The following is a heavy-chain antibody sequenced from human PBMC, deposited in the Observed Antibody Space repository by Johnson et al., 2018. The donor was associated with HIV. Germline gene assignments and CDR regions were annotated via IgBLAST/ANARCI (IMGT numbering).Heavy chain of an antibody. CDR2: ISYDGSNK. J-gene: IGHJ3*02. Sequence: QVQLVESGGGLVQPGGSLRLSCAASGFTVSSNYMSWVRQAPGKGLEWVAVISYDGSNKYYADSVKGRFTISSDNSKNTLYLQMNSLRAEDTAVYYCAKVSRYDAFDIWGQGTMVTVSS. CDR3: AKVSRYDAFDI. D-gene: IGHD3-16*02. V-gene: IGHV3-30*18. CDR1: GFTVSSNY.